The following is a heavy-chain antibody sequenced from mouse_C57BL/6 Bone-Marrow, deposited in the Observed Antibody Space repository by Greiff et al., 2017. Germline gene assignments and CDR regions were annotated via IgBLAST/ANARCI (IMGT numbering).Heavy chain of an antibody. D-gene: IGHD1-1*01. Sequence: EVKLMESGGGLVQPGGSLKLSCAASGFTFSDYGMAWVRQAPRKGPEWVAFISNLAYSIYYADTVTGRFTISRENAKNTLYLEMSSLRSEDTAMYYCARHEGYYYGSSFAYWGQGTLVTVSA. CDR3: ARHEGYYYGSSFAY. CDR1: GFTFSDYG. J-gene: IGHJ3*01. CDR2: ISNLAYSI. V-gene: IGHV5-15*01.